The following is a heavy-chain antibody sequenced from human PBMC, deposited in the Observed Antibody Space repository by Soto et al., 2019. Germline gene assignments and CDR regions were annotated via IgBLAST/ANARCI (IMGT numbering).Heavy chain of an antibody. D-gene: IGHD6-13*01. V-gene: IGHV1-18*01. CDR3: ARAKYSSSSSYYYYYMDV. CDR2: ISAYNGNT. J-gene: IGHJ6*03. Sequence: GASVKVSCKASGYTFTSYGISWVRQAPGQGLEWMGWISAYNGNTNYAQKLQGRVTMTTDTSTSTAYMELRSLRSDDTAVYYCARAKYSSSSSYYYYYMDVWGKATTVTVSS. CDR1: GYTFTSYG.